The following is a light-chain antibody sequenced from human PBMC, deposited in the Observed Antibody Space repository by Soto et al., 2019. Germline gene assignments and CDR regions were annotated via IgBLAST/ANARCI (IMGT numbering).Light chain of an antibody. CDR3: SSYTGSSTPV. J-gene: IGLJ2*01. Sequence: QSALTQPASVSGSPGQSITISCTGTSRDVGTYNYVSWYQQHPGKAPKLMIYEVSNRPSGVSIRFSGSKSGNTASLTISGLQAEDEADYYCSSYTGSSTPVFGGGTKLTVL. CDR2: EVS. CDR1: SRDVGTYNY. V-gene: IGLV2-14*01.